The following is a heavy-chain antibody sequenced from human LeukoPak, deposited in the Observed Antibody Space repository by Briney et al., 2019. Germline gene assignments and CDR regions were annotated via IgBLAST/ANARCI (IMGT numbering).Heavy chain of an antibody. CDR2: ISYDGHNA. V-gene: IGHV3-30*02. J-gene: IGHJ4*02. D-gene: IGHD2-8*02. CDR1: GFSFTNHA. CDR3: AKDLAEATGPHPADC. Sequence: GGSLRLSCAASGFSFTNHAMSWVRQAPGKGLEWVAFISYDGHNAYYENSVEGRFTILRDKSKNTLYLQMNSLRTDDTGVYYCAKDLAEATGPHPADCWGQGALVTVSS.